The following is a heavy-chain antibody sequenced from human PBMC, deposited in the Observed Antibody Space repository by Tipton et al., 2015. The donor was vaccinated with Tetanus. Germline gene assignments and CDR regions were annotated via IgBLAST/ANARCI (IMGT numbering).Heavy chain of an antibody. V-gene: IGHV4-39*01. CDR2: IYYSGST. J-gene: IGHJ4*02. CDR3: ARHKSSQLLDY. Sequence: TLSLTCTVSGGSISSSSYYWGWIRQPPGKGLEWIGSIYYSGSTYYNPSLKSRVTISVDTSKNQFSLKLSSVTAADTAVYYCARHKSSQLLDYWGQGTLVTVSS. CDR1: GGSISSSSYY. D-gene: IGHD1-26*01.